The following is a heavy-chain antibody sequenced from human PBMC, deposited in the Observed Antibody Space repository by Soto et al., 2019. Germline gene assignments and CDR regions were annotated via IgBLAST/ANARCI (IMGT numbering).Heavy chain of an antibody. J-gene: IGHJ4*02. CDR3: ARVSQGGWSIDY. D-gene: IGHD6-19*01. Sequence: QVQLVESGGDVVQPGRSLRLSCAASGFIFSSYGMHWVRQAPGKGLEWVAVIWYDGSNKFYADSVKGRFTISRDNSKNTLYLQMNSLRAEDTAVYYCARVSQGGWSIDYWGQGTLVTVSS. V-gene: IGHV3-33*01. CDR1: GFIFSSYG. CDR2: IWYDGSNK.